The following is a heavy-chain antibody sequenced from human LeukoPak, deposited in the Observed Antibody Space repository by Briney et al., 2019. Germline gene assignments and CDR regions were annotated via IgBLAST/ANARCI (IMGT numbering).Heavy chain of an antibody. CDR2: IYHSGST. V-gene: IGHV4-38-2*01. Sequence: SETLSLTCAVSGYSISSGYYWGWIRQPPGKGLEWIGSIYHSGSTYYNPSLKSRVTISVDTSKDQFSLKLSSVTAADTAVYYCASSVELANFDYWGQGTLVTVSS. CDR1: GYSISSGYY. J-gene: IGHJ4*02. CDR3: ASSVELANFDY. D-gene: IGHD1-7*01.